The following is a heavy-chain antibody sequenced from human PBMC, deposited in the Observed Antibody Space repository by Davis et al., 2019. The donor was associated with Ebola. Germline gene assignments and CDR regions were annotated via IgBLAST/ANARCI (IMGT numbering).Heavy chain of an antibody. J-gene: IGHJ6*02. D-gene: IGHD3-22*01. Sequence: MPGGFLRLSCTVSGGSISSYYWSWIRQPPGKGLEWIGYIYYSGSTNYNPSLKSRVTISVDTSKNQFSLKLSSVTAADTAVYYCARDRRYYYDSSGYYRYYYYGMDVWGQGTTVTVSS. V-gene: IGHV4-59*01. CDR1: GGSISSYY. CDR2: IYYSGST. CDR3: ARDRRYYYDSSGYYRYYYYGMDV.